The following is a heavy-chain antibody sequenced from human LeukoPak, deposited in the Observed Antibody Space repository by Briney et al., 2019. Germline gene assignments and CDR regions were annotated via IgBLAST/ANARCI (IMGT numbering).Heavy chain of an antibody. CDR3: ATYYYDSSGPSGWFDP. J-gene: IGHJ5*02. V-gene: IGHV1-24*01. CDR2: FDPEDGET. Sequence: ASVKVSCNVSGYTLTELSMHWARQAPGKGLEWMGGFDPEDGETIYAQKFQGRVTMTEDTSTDTAYMELSSLRSEDTAVYYCATYYYDSSGPSGWFDPWGQGTLVTVSS. D-gene: IGHD3-22*01. CDR1: GYTLTELS.